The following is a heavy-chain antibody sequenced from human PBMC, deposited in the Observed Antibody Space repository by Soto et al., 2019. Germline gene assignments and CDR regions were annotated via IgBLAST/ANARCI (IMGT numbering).Heavy chain of an antibody. CDR1: GGSANSDNYY. CDR2: IYHTGST. V-gene: IGHV4-61*01. D-gene: IGHD6-6*01. J-gene: IGHJ4*02. Sequence: SETLSLTCTVSGGSANSDNYYWSWIRQPPGRGLGWIGYIYHTGSTNYNPSLNSRVTISVDTSRNQFSLKLNSVTAADTAVYYCAREFSNSPEAFDSWGQGTLVTVSS. CDR3: AREFSNSPEAFDS.